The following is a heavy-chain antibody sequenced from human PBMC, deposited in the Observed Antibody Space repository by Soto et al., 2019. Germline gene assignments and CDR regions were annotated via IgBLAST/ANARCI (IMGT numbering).Heavy chain of an antibody. CDR2: INYNGHT. D-gene: IGHD3-10*01. V-gene: IGHV4-39*01. CDR1: GGSISSDTYY. J-gene: IGHJ3*02. CDR3: ARQRAWYGEWAFDI. Sequence: QLQVQESGPGLVKASETLSLTCSVSGGSISSDTYYWVWVRQPPGKGLEWIGSINYNGHTYYNPSLMSRLAMAVDTSKHQFPLPLTSVTAADTAVYSCARQRAWYGEWAFDIWGQGTRVTVSS.